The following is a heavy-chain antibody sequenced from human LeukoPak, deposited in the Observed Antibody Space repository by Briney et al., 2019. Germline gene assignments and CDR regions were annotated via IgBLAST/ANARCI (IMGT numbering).Heavy chain of an antibody. CDR1: GYTFTSYG. CDR3: ARALRLAAGTGYYYYYMDV. J-gene: IGHJ6*03. V-gene: IGHV1-18*01. Sequence: ASVKVSCKASGYTFTSYGISWVRQAPGQGLEWMGWISAYNGSTNYAQKLQGRVTMTTDTSTSTAYMELRSLRSDDTAVYYCARALRLAAGTGYYYYYMDVWGKGTTVTVSS. D-gene: IGHD6-13*01. CDR2: ISAYNGST.